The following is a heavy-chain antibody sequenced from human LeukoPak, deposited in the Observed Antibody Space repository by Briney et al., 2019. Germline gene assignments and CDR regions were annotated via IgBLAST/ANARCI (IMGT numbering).Heavy chain of an antibody. CDR1: GYTFTGYY. Sequence: ASVKVSCKASGYTFTGYYMHWVRQAPGQGLEWMGWINPNSGGTIYAQKFQGRVTLTRDTSISTAYMELSRLRSYDTAVYYCARARGSSSTIGYWGQGTLVTVSS. CDR3: ARARGSSSTIGY. CDR2: INPNSGGT. D-gene: IGHD6-6*01. J-gene: IGHJ4*02. V-gene: IGHV1-2*02.